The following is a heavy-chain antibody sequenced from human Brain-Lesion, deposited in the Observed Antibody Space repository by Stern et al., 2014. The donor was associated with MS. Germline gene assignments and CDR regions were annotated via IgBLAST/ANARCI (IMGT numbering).Heavy chain of an antibody. D-gene: IGHD5-12*01. CDR1: GYLFDDYW. Sequence: VQLVQSGAEVKKPGESLKISCEASGYLFDDYWIGWVRQMSGRGLELVAIIFPRDSNTRYSPSVQGQATISADKSLSTAYLQWSSLKASDTAIYYCARSPATPSGYDRFDYWGQGALVTVSS. J-gene: IGHJ4*02. CDR3: ARSPATPSGYDRFDY. V-gene: IGHV5-51*03. CDR2: IFPRDSNT.